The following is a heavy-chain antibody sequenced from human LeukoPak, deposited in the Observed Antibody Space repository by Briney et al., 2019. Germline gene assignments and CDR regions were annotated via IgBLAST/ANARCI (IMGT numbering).Heavy chain of an antibody. V-gene: IGHV4-59*01. CDR2: IYYRGST. Sequence: SETLSLTCTVSGDSISTYYWSWIRQPPGKGLEWIGYIYYRGSTKYNPSLKSRVTISVDTSKNKISLKLSSVTAADTAVYYCAKPTIFGESGAFDIWGQGTMVTVSS. J-gene: IGHJ3*02. D-gene: IGHD3-3*01. CDR1: GDSISTYY. CDR3: AKPTIFGESGAFDI.